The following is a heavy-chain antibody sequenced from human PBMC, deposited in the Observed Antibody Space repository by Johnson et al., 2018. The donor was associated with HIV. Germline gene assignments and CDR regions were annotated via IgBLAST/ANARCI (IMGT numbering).Heavy chain of an antibody. CDR2: IKQDGSER. J-gene: IGHJ3*01. D-gene: IGHD6-19*01. Sequence: VQLVESGGGLVQPGGSLRLSCAASGFTFSIYWMSWVRQAPGKGLEWVANIKQDGSERYYVDSVKGRFTISRDYAKNSLYLQMDSLRPEDTAVYYCARDPAYSSTWEGAFDVWGQGTMVTVSS. CDR1: GFTFSIYW. V-gene: IGHV3-7*01. CDR3: ARDPAYSSTWEGAFDV.